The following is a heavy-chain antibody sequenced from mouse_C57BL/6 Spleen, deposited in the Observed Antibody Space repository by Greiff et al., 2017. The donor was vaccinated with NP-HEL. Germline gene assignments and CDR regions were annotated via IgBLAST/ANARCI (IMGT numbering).Heavy chain of an antibody. J-gene: IGHJ4*01. CDR3: ASDDYYGNWDAMDY. CDR2: INPSNGGT. Sequence: QVQLKESGTELVKPGASVKLSCKASGYTFTSYWMHWVKQRPGQGLEWIGNINPSNGGTNYNEKFKSKATLTVDKSSSTAYMQLSSLTSEDSAVYYCASDDYYGNWDAMDYWGQGTSVTVSS. CDR1: GYTFTSYW. D-gene: IGHD2-1*01. V-gene: IGHV1-53*01.